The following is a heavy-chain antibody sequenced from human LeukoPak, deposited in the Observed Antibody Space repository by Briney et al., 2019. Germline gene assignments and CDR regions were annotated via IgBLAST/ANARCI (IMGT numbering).Heavy chain of an antibody. Sequence: ASVKVSCKASGGTFSSYAISWVRQAPGQGREWMGGIIPIFGTANYAQKFQGRVTITADESTSTAYMELSSLRSEDTAVYYCVRKGDGYNYYYYYGMDVWGQGTTVTVSS. CDR1: GGTFSSYA. CDR2: IIPIFGTA. D-gene: IGHD5-24*01. J-gene: IGHJ6*02. V-gene: IGHV1-69*13. CDR3: VRKGDGYNYYYYYGMDV.